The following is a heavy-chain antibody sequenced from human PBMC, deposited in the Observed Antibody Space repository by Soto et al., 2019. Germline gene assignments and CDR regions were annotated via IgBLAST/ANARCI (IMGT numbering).Heavy chain of an antibody. D-gene: IGHD3-3*01. Sequence: QVQLQESGPGLVKASETLSLTCTVSGDSISTDYWSWIRQPPGKRLEYIGFIYNGGSPNYSPSLESRVTITPHTSKNQFSLTLSSVTAADTAVYYCSRGEWFLRGYGMDVWGRGTTVTVS. V-gene: IGHV4-59*01. J-gene: IGHJ6*02. CDR2: IYNGGSP. CDR1: GDSISTDY. CDR3: SRGEWFLRGYGMDV.